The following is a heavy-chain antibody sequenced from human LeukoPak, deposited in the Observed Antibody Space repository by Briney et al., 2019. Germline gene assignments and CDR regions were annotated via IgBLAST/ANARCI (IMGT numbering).Heavy chain of an antibody. CDR2: ISSSSSTI. Sequence: PGGSLRLSCAASGFTFSSYSMNWVRQAPGKGLEWVSYISSSSSTIYYADSVKGRFTISRDDSKNTLYVQMNSLRAKDTAVYYCAKVRTGHYFDYWGQGTLVTVSS. D-gene: IGHD3/OR15-3a*01. CDR1: GFTFSSYS. J-gene: IGHJ4*02. CDR3: AKVRTGHYFDY. V-gene: IGHV3-48*01.